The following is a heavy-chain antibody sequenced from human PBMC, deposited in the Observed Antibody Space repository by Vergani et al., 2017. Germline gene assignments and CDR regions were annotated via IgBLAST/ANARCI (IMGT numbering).Heavy chain of an antibody. J-gene: IGHJ4*02. V-gene: IGHV3-66*02. Sequence: EVQLVESGGGLVQPGGSLRLSCAASGFTVSSNYMSWVRQAPGKGLEWVSVIYSGGSTNYADSVKGRFTISRDNSKNTLYLQMNSLRAEDTAVYYCARELYSSSSGWVDYWGQGTLVTVSS. D-gene: IGHD6-6*01. CDR3: ARELYSSSSGWVDY. CDR1: GFTVSSNY. CDR2: IYSGGST.